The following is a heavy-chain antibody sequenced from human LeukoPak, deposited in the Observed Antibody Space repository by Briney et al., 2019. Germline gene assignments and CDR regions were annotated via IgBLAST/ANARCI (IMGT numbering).Heavy chain of an antibody. V-gene: IGHV3-7*05. CDR3: ARDPDILTGVAYDI. D-gene: IGHD3-9*01. J-gene: IGHJ3*02. CDR1: GFTFSSDW. Sequence: SGGPLRLSCAASGFTFSSDWMSWVRQAPGKGLEWVAKINQDGSTKYYVDSVKGRFTISRDNAKNSLYMQMNSLRAEDTAVYYCARDPDILTGVAYDIWGQGTMVTVSS. CDR2: INQDGSTK.